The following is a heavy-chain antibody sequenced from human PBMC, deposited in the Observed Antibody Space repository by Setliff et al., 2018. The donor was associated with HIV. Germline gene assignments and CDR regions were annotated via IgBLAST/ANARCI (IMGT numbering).Heavy chain of an antibody. CDR2: INTGNENT. Sequence: ASVKVSCKASGYTFSQYALHWVRQAPGQRLEWMGWINTGNENTRYSQKFQGRVSIIRDTSANTAYMELTNLRSEDTAVYYCAREPAGSGSGSFGFWGQGTLVTVSS. CDR3: AREPAGSGSGSFGF. D-gene: IGHD3-10*01. J-gene: IGHJ4*02. V-gene: IGHV1-3*04. CDR1: GYTFSQYA.